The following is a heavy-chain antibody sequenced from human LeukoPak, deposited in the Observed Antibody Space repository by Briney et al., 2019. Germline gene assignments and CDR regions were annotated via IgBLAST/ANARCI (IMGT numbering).Heavy chain of an antibody. CDR2: ISWSSSTM. V-gene: IGHV3-9*01. Sequence: GGSLRLSCATSGFNFDDYAMHWVRQAPGKGLEWVSGISWSSSTMGYADSVTGRFTISRDNSKNTLYLQMNSLRAEDTAVYYCARRADAYSHPYDYWGQGTLVTVSS. CDR1: GFNFDDYA. CDR3: ARRADAYSHPYDY. J-gene: IGHJ4*02. D-gene: IGHD3-16*01.